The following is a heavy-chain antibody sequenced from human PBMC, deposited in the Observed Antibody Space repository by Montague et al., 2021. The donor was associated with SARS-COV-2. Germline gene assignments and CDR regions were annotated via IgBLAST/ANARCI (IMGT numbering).Heavy chain of an antibody. CDR3: ARGGWDLGAFDI. V-gene: IGHV4-4*07. CDR1: GGSISSYY. D-gene: IGHD6-19*01. CDR2: VYIGWST. Sequence: SETLSLTCTVSGGSISSYYWSWIRQPAGKGLEYIGRVYIGWSTNYNPSPKRRVTMSVNMSKNQFSLKLSSVTAADTAVYYCARGGWDLGAFDIWGQGTMVTVSS. J-gene: IGHJ3*02.